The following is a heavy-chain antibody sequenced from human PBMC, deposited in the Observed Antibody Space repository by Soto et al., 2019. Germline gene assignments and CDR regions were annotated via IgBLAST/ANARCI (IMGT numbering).Heavy chain of an antibody. CDR3: AARGYCSSTSCLPIDY. J-gene: IGHJ4*02. CDR2: INHSGST. D-gene: IGHD2-2*01. V-gene: IGHV4-34*01. Sequence: SETLSLTCAVYGGSFSGYYWSWIRQPPGKGLEWIGEINHSGSTNYNPSLKSRVTISVDTSKNQFSLKLSSVTAADTAVYYCAARGYCSSTSCLPIDYWGQGTLVTVSS. CDR1: GGSFSGYY.